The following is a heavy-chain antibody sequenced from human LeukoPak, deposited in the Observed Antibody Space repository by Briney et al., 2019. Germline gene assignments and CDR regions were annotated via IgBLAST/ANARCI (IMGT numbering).Heavy chain of an antibody. CDR2: ISAYNGNT. Sequence: ASVKVSCKASGYTFTSYGISWVRQAPGQGLEWMGWISAYNGNTNYAQKLQGRVTMTTDTSTSTAYMELRSLRSDDTAVYYCARGPPSRYDFWSYTLHDYWGQGTLVTVSS. D-gene: IGHD3-3*01. CDR3: ARGPPSRYDFWSYTLHDY. CDR1: GYTFTSYG. V-gene: IGHV1-18*01. J-gene: IGHJ4*02.